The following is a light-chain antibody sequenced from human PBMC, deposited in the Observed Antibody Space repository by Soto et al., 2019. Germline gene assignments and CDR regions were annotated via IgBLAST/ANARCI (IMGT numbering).Light chain of an antibody. CDR3: SSYAGSTLL. J-gene: IGLJ2*01. CDR2: EVS. CDR1: SRDVGGYNY. Sequence: QSVLTQPPSASGSPGQSVTISCTGTSRDVGGYNYVSWYQHHPGKAPKLMIYEVSKRPSGVPDRFSGSKSGNTASLTVSGLQAEDEADYYCSSYAGSTLLFGGGTQLTVL. V-gene: IGLV2-8*01.